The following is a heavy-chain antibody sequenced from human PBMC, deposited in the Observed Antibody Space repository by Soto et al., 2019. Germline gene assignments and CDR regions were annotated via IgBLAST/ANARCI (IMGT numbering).Heavy chain of an antibody. D-gene: IGHD6-19*01. J-gene: IGHJ4*02. Sequence: QITLKESGPTLVKPTQTLTLTCTFSGFSLSTSGVGVGWIRQPPGKALEWLALIYWNDDKRYSPSLKSRLTITKDTSKNQVVLTMTNMDPVDTATYYCAHSGIAVAAPGSYFDYWGQRTLVTVSS. CDR3: AHSGIAVAAPGSYFDY. V-gene: IGHV2-5*01. CDR1: GFSLSTSGVG. CDR2: IYWNDDK.